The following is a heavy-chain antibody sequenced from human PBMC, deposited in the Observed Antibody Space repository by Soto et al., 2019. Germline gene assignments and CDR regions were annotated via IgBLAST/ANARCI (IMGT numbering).Heavy chain of an antibody. J-gene: IGHJ3*02. CDR2: IYYSGST. CDR3: ARVRVEQQLVPGAFEI. D-gene: IGHD6-13*01. Sequence: SETLSLTCSVSDGSVRNGMYYWSWVRQPPGKGLEWIGYIYYSGSTNYNPSLKSRVTISVDTSKNQFSLKLSSVTAADTAVYYCARVRVEQQLVPGAFEIWGQGTMVTVSS. V-gene: IGHV4-61*01. CDR1: DGSVRNGMYY.